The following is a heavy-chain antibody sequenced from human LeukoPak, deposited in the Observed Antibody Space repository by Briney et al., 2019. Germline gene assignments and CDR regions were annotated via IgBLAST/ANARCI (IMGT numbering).Heavy chain of an antibody. Sequence: SETLSLTCAVYGGSISSGGYSWSWIRQPPGKGLEWIGYIYHRGSTYYNPSLKSRVTISVDRSKNQFSLKLSSVTAADTAVYYCARGRDFDYWGQGTLVTVSS. V-gene: IGHV4-30-2*01. CDR3: ARGRDFDY. J-gene: IGHJ4*02. CDR1: GGSISSGGYS. CDR2: IYHRGST.